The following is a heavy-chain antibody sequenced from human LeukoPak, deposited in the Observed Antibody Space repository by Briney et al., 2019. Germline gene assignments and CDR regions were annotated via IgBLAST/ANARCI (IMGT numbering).Heavy chain of an antibody. CDR3: AKDVRIAVAGRWFDP. V-gene: IGHV3-30*02. Sequence: GGSLRLSCAASGFTFSSYGMHWVRQAPGKGLEWVAFIRYDGSNKYYADSVKGRFTISRDNSKNTLYLQMNSLRAEDTAVYYCAKDVRIAVAGRWFDPWGQGTLVTVSS. D-gene: IGHD6-19*01. J-gene: IGHJ5*02. CDR2: IRYDGSNK. CDR1: GFTFSSYG.